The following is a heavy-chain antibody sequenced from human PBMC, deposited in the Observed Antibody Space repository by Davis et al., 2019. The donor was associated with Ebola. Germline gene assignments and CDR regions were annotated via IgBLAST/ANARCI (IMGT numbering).Heavy chain of an antibody. J-gene: IGHJ4*02. CDR3: ATANEYDSSGYYPASLDS. CDR2: LYYSGTS. D-gene: IGHD3-22*01. Sequence: WVRQMPGKGLEWIGYLYYSGTSYYSPSLKSRVTISGDTSRNQFSLKMTSVTAADTAMYYCATANEYDSSGYYPASLDSWGQGTLVTVSS. V-gene: IGHV4-31*02.